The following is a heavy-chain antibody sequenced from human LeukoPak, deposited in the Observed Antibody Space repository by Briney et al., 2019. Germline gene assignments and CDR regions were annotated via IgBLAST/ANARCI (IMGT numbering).Heavy chain of an antibody. CDR3: ASTIVATVYPPGWYFDL. CDR2: IYSGGST. V-gene: IGHV3-53*01. J-gene: IGHJ2*01. Sequence: PGGSLRLSCAASGFTFSSYAMSWVRQAPGKGLEWVSVIYSGGSTYYADSVKGRFTISRDNSKNTLYLQMNSLRAEDTAVYYCASTIVATVYPPGWYFDLWGRGTQVTVSS. CDR1: GFTFSSYA. D-gene: IGHD5-12*01.